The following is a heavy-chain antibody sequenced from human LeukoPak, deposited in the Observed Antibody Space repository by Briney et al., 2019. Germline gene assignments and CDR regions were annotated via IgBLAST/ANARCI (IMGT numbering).Heavy chain of an antibody. CDR3: ARQDHSGSFYAPIDY. CDR2: IYYSGST. Sequence: SETLSLTCTVSGGSISSYYWSWIRQPPGKGLEWIGYIYYSGSTNYNPSLKSRVTISVDTSKNQFSLKLSSVTAADTSVYYCARQDHSGSFYAPIDYWGQGTLVTVSS. V-gene: IGHV4-59*08. D-gene: IGHD1-26*01. J-gene: IGHJ4*02. CDR1: GGSISSYY.